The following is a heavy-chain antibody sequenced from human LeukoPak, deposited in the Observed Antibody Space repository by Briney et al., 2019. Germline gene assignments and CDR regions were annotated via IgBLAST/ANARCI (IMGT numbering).Heavy chain of an antibody. CDR2: ISAYNGNT. D-gene: IGHD6-13*01. V-gene: IGHV1-18*01. CDR3: ASQYSSSRDDAFDT. CDR1: GYTFTSYG. J-gene: IGHJ3*02. Sequence: GASVKVSCKASGYTFTSYGISWVRQAPGQGLEWMGWISAYNGNTNYAQKLQGRVTMTTDTSTSTAYMELRSLRSDDTAVYYCASQYSSSRDDAFDTWGQGRMVTVSS.